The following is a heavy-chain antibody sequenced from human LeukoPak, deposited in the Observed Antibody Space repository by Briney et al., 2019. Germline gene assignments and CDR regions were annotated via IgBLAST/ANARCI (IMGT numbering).Heavy chain of an antibody. J-gene: IGHJ4*02. D-gene: IGHD5-18*01. CDR1: GFTFSSYA. CDR2: IRYDGSNK. CDR3: AKGKGSADTAMTP. Sequence: PGGSLRLSCAASGFTFSSYAMHWVRQAPGKGLEWVAFIRYDGSNKYYADSVKGRFTISRDNSKNTLYLQMNSLRAEDTAVYYCAKGKGSADTAMTPWGQGTLVTVSS. V-gene: IGHV3-30*02.